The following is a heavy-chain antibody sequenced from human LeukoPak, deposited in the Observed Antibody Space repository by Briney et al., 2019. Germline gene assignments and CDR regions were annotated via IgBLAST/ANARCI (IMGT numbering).Heavy chain of an antibody. Sequence: GGSLRLSCTASGFTFRSYEMIWVRQAAGKGLEWVAYINGGGSRMLYADSVKGRFTISRDDAKNSLYLQMNSLRTEDTGVYSCARESDSGSYRFDYWGQGSLVTVSS. D-gene: IGHD1-26*01. V-gene: IGHV3-48*03. CDR2: INGGGSRM. CDR1: GFTFRSYE. CDR3: ARESDSGSYRFDY. J-gene: IGHJ4*02.